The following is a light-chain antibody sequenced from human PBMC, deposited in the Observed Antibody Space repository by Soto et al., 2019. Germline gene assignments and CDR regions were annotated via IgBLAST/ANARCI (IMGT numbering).Light chain of an antibody. J-gene: IGLJ2*01. CDR3: QTWGTGIVI. CDR2: LNRDGSH. V-gene: IGLV4-69*01. CDR1: SGHSNYA. Sequence: QPVLTQSPSASASLGASVKLTCTLSSGHSNYAIAWHQQQPEKRPRYLMKLNRDGSHSKGDGIPNRFSGSSSGAERYLTIASLQSEDEADYYCQTWGTGIVIFGGGTKLTV.